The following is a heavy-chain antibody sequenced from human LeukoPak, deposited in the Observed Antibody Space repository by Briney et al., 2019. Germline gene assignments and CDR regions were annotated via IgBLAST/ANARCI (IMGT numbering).Heavy chain of an antibody. V-gene: IGHV5-51*01. CDR2: IYPGDSDT. CDR1: GYSFTRNW. Sequence: GESLKISCKGSGYSFTRNWIGWVRQMPGKGLEWMGIIYPGDSDTRYSPSFQGQVTISADKSINTAYLQWSSLKASDTAMYYCARRVVNNRNWYFNLWGRGTLVTVSS. D-gene: IGHD4-23*01. CDR3: ARRVVNNRNWYFNL. J-gene: IGHJ2*01.